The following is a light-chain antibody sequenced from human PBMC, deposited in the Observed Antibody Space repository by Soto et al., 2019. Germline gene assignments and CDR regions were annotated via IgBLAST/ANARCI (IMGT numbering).Light chain of an antibody. CDR3: QQYSSFPCT. J-gene: IGKJ1*01. CDR1: QSIGSW. CDR2: KAS. Sequence: DIQMTQSPSILSASVGDIVTITCRASQSIGSWLAWYQQTEGKAPKVLIYKASNLERGVPSRFSGSGSGTEFTLTISSLQAADCATYYCQQYSSFPCTFGQGTKVDIK. V-gene: IGKV1-5*03.